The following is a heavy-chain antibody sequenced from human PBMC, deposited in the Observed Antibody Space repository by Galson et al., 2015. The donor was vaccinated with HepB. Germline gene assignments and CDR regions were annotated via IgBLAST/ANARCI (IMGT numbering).Heavy chain of an antibody. CDR1: GYTFTSYY. CDR2: INPSGGST. D-gene: IGHD3-10*01. V-gene: IGHV1-46*04. J-gene: IGHJ4*02. CDR3: ARASGGSGKTYYFDY. Sequence: SVKVSCKASGYTFTSYYMHWVQQAPGQGLEWMGIINPSGGSTSYAQKLQGRVTMTRDTSTSTVYMELSSLRSEDTAVYYCARASGGSGKTYYFDYWGQGTLVTVSS.